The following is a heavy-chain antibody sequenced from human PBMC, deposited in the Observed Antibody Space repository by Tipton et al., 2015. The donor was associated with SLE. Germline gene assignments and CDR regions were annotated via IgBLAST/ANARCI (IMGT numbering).Heavy chain of an antibody. Sequence: TLSLTCAVYGGSFSGYYWSWIRQPPGKGLEWIGEINHSGSTNHNPSLKSRVTISVDTSKNQFSLKLSSVTAADTAVYYCARTIEAAFDIWGQGTLVTVSS. CDR2: INHSGST. V-gene: IGHV4-34*01. D-gene: IGHD5-24*01. J-gene: IGHJ3*02. CDR3: ARTIEAAFDI. CDR1: GGSFSGYY.